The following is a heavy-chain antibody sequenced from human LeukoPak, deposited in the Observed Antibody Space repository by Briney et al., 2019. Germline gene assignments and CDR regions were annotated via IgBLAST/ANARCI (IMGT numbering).Heavy chain of an antibody. Sequence: PGGSLRLSCAASGFTFRSFWIHWVRQAPGKGLVWVGRINNDGTDTIYADSVKGRFTVSRDNAKNTLYLQMNSLRVEDTAVYYCASGYCSGGSCPLSSFDYWGQGTLVTVSS. CDR3: ASGYCSGGSCPLSSFDY. V-gene: IGHV3-74*01. CDR2: INNDGTDT. J-gene: IGHJ4*02. D-gene: IGHD2-15*01. CDR1: GFTFRSFW.